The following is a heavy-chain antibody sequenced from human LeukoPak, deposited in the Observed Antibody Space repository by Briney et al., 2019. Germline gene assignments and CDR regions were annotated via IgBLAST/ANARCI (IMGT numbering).Heavy chain of an antibody. Sequence: PGGSLRLSCAASGFTFSSYAMSWVRQAPGKGLEWIGTIFYSGSTYYNPSLKSRVTMSVDTSQNQFSLKLSSVTAADTAVYYCATQILLCHYYWGQGTLVTVSS. CDR2: IFYSGST. CDR1: GFTFSSYA. J-gene: IGHJ4*02. CDR3: ATQILLCHYY. V-gene: IGHV4-59*04. D-gene: IGHD3-10*01.